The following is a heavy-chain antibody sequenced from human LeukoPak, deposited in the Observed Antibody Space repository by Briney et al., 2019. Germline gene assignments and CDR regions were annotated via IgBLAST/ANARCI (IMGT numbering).Heavy chain of an antibody. J-gene: IGHJ6*02. Sequence: GASVTVSCKASGGTFSSYAISWVRQAPGQGLEWMGGIIPIFGTANYAQKFQGRVTITADESTSTAYMELSSLRSEDTAVYYCARDQKHIVVVTAIYYYYGMDVWGQGTTVTVSS. V-gene: IGHV1-69*13. CDR2: IIPIFGTA. D-gene: IGHD2-21*02. CDR3: ARDQKHIVVVTAIYYYYGMDV. CDR1: GGTFSSYA.